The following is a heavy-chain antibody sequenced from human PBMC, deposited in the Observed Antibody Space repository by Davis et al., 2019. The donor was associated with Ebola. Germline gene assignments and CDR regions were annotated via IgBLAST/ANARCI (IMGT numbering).Heavy chain of an antibody. CDR1: GGSISSSY. Sequence: MPSETLSLTCTVSGGSISSSYWSWIRQPPGKGLEWIGYIYYSESTNYNPSLKSRVTISVDTSKNQFSLKLSSVTAADTAVYYCARLPAMVLRGAFDIWGQGTMVTVSS. D-gene: IGHD5-18*01. V-gene: IGHV4-59*01. CDR2: IYYSEST. CDR3: ARLPAMVLRGAFDI. J-gene: IGHJ3*02.